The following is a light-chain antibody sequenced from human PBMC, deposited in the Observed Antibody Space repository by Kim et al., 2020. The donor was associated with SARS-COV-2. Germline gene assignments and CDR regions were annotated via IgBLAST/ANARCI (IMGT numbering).Light chain of an antibody. CDR3: QQYDSYPRT. CDR2: AAS. J-gene: IGKJ2*01. V-gene: IGKV1-16*02. Sequence: SASVGDRVTIICRASQDIRNYLAWFQQKPGKDPKSLIYAASRLQSGVPLKFSGSGSGTDFTLTISSLQPEDFATYYCQQYDSYPRTFGQGTKLEI. CDR1: QDIRNY.